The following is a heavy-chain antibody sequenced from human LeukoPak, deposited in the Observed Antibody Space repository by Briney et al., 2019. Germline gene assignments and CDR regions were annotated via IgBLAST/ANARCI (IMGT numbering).Heavy chain of an antibody. CDR2: ISGHNDDT. CDR3: ARGYCSSTSCSPLRAFDI. J-gene: IGHJ3*02. D-gene: IGHD2-2*01. CDR1: GYTFTSYA. V-gene: IGHV1-18*01. Sequence: ASVKVSCKASGYTFTSYAISWVRQAPGQRLEWMGWISGHNDDTNYAQRLQGRVTMTTDTSTSTAYMELSSLRSEDTAVYYCARGYCSSTSCSPLRAFDIWGQGTMVTVSS.